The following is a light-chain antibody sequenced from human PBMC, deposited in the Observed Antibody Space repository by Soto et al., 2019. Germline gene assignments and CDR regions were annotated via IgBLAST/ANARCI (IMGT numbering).Light chain of an antibody. J-gene: IGKJ5*01. V-gene: IGKV1-39*01. CDR1: QTISSW. CDR2: QTS. CDR3: QQSYSTPIT. Sequence: DIQMTHSPSTLSGSVGDRVTITCRASQTISSWLASYHQKPGKAPRLLIYQTSTLQGGVPSRFSGSGSGTDFTLTISSLQPEDFATYYCQQSYSTPITLGQGTRLEI.